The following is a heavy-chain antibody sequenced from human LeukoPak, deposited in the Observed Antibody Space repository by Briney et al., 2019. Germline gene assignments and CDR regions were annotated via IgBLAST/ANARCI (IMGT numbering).Heavy chain of an antibody. CDR2: ISSNGGST. V-gene: IGHV3-64*01. D-gene: IGHD3-3*01. CDR1: GFTFSSYA. Sequence: GGSLRLSCAASGFTFSSYAMHWVPQAPGKGLEYVSAISSNGGSTYYANSVKGRFTISRDNSKNTLYLQMGSLRAEDMAVYYCARDSGYDFWSGSHVDYWGQGTLVTVSS. J-gene: IGHJ4*02. CDR3: ARDSGYDFWSGSHVDY.